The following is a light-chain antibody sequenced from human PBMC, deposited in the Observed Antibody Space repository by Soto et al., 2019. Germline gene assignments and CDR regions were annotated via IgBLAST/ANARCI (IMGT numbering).Light chain of an antibody. CDR2: AAS. J-gene: IGKJ2*01. Sequence: IVLTQSPGTLSLSPGERATLSCRASQSISSTYLAWYQQKPGQAPRLLIYAASTRATGIPDRFSGSGSGTDFSLTISRLEPEDLAVYYCQLYDLSPRFTFGQGTKLEIK. V-gene: IGKV3-20*01. CDR3: QLYDLSPRFT. CDR1: QSISSTY.